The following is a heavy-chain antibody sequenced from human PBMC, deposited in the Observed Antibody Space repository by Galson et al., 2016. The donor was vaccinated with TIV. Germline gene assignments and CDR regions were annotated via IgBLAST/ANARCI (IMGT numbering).Heavy chain of an antibody. D-gene: IGHD2-2*02. CDR1: GFTFNTNT. V-gene: IGHV3-23*01. J-gene: IGHJ4*02. Sequence: SLRLSCAASGFTFNTNTKSWIRQAPGKGLEWVSTSSGSGDTIYYADSVKGRFTISRDNSKGTLYLQMSSLRVDDTAIYYCAKTQVDIVVAPAATPGYYFDYWGQGTLVTVSS. CDR3: AKTQVDIVVAPAATPGYYFDY. CDR2: SSGSGDTI.